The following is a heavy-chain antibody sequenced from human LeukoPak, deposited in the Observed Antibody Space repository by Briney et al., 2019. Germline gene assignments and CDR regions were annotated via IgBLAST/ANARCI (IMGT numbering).Heavy chain of an antibody. V-gene: IGHV3-23*01. CDR1: GFIFSNYA. Sequence: GGSLRLSCAASGFIFSNYAMAWARLTPGKGLVWVSAISGSRGTTYYTDSVKGRFTISRDSSTNTLYLQLSSLRAEDTAIYYCARGGSVFAYFFDYWGQGTLVTVSS. J-gene: IGHJ4*02. CDR2: ISGSRGTT. D-gene: IGHD3-10*01. CDR3: ARGGSVFAYFFDY.